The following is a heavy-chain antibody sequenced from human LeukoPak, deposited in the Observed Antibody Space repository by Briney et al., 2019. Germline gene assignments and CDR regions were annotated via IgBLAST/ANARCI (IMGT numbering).Heavy chain of an antibody. CDR2: INHSGCT. J-gene: IGHJ4*02. V-gene: IGHV4-34*01. Sequence: SETLSLTCAVYGGSFSGYYWSWIRQPPGKGLEWIGEINHSGCTNYNPSLKSRVTISVDTSKNQFSLKLSSVTAADTAVYYCARRIVVVPAALDYWGQGTLVTVSS. CDR3: ARRIVVVPAALDY. D-gene: IGHD2-2*01. CDR1: GGSFSGYY.